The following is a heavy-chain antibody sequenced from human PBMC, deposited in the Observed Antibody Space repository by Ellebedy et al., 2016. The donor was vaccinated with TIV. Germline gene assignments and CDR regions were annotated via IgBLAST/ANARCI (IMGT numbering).Heavy chain of an antibody. CDR2: INPGSGGT. D-gene: IGHD4-23*01. CDR1: GYTFSDNF. J-gene: IGHJ4*02. Sequence: ASVKVSCTASGYTFSDNFMHWVRQAPGRGLEWMGWINPGSGGTFYAQKFQGWVTITRDTSISTIFLEVRGLKSDDTAIYYCARDGGNFMDYWGRGTLVTVS. V-gene: IGHV1-2*04. CDR3: ARDGGNFMDY.